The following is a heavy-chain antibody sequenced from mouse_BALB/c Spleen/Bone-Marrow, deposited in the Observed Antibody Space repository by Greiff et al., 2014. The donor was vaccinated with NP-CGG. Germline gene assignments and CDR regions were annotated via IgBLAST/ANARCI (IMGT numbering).Heavy chain of an antibody. J-gene: IGHJ3*01. CDR2: IDPANGNT. D-gene: IGHD1-1*01. Sequence: GPLKEAGAELVKPGGSVKLSCTASGFNIKETYMHWGEQRPEQGLGGIGRIDPANGNTKYDPKFQGKATITADTSSNTAYLQLSSLTSEDTAVYYCAFYYYGSSLFAYWGQGTLVTVSA. CDR3: AFYYYGSSLFAY. V-gene: IGHV14-3*02. CDR1: GFNIKETY.